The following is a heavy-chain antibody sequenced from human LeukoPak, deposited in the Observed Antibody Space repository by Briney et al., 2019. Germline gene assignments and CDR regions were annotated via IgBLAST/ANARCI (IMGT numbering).Heavy chain of an antibody. D-gene: IGHD7-27*01. V-gene: IGHV3-23*01. CDR1: GFTFSSYT. CDR2: ITTSDGNT. CDR3: AKDGGLWVSAHWGDS. J-gene: IGHJ4*02. Sequence: GGSLRLSCAASGFTFSSYTMSWVSQAPGKGLERVSTITTSDGNTYYADSVKGRFTVSRDNSKNTLFLQMNGLRAEDTAVYYCAKDGGLWVSAHWGDSWGRGTLVTVSS.